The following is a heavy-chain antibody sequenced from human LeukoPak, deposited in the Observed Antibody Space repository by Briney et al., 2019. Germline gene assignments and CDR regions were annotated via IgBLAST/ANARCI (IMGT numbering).Heavy chain of an antibody. D-gene: IGHD6-13*01. CDR3: AGDRRAAEAIWLDP. J-gene: IGHJ5*02. Sequence: ASVKVSCKASGYTFTGYYMHWVRQAPGPGLEWMGWINPNSGGTNYAQKFQGRVTMTRDTSLRTAYMELSRLRSDDTAVYYCAGDRRAAEAIWLDPWGQGTLGIVSS. V-gene: IGHV1-2*02. CDR2: INPNSGGT. CDR1: GYTFTGYY.